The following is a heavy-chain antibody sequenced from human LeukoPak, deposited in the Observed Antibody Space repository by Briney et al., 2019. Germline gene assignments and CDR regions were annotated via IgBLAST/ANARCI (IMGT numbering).Heavy chain of an antibody. V-gene: IGHV3-30*18. D-gene: IGHD3-22*01. CDR3: AKIPWYYDSSGYSLDY. Sequence: GRSLRLSCAASGFTFSSYGMHWVRQAPGKGLEWVAVISYDGSNKYYADSVKGRFTISRDNSKNTLYLQMNSLRAEDTAVSYCAKIPWYYDSSGYSLDYWGQGTLVTVSS. J-gene: IGHJ4*02. CDR2: ISYDGSNK. CDR1: GFTFSSYG.